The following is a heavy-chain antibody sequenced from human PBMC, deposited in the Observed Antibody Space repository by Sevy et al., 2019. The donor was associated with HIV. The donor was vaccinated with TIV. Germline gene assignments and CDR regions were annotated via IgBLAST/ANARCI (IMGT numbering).Heavy chain of an antibody. V-gene: IGHV3-30*14. CDR2: ISYDGRNNN. Sequence: GGSLRLSCAASGFRFSDYSMHWVRQAPGKGLEWVAVISYDGRNNNYNVDSVKGRFTISRDNSKNTLFLQMNSLRAEDSAIYYCARDRGEILHSAFDYWGLGTLVTVSS. CDR1: GFRFSDYS. CDR3: ARDRGEILHSAFDY. J-gene: IGHJ4*02. D-gene: IGHD3-16*01.